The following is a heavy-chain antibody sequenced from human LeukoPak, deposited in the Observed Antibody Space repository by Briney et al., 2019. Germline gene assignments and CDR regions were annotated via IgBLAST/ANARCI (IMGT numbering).Heavy chain of an antibody. CDR1: GGSISSGDYP. D-gene: IGHD3-10*01. J-gene: IGHJ4*02. CDR3: ARGFYGAGSHFDY. CDR2: IFHTGHT. Sequence: PSQTLSLTCTVSGGSISSGDYPWSWIRQPPGKGLEWIGYIFHTGHTSYNPSLKSRVTISVDMSKNQLSLRLTSVTAADTAVYYCARGFYGAGSHFDYWGQGTLVTVSS. V-gene: IGHV4-30-2*01.